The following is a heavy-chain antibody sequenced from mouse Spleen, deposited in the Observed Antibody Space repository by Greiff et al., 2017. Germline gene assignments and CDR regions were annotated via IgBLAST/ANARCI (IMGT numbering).Heavy chain of an antibody. CDR2: ISGDGST. CDR1: GFTLTSYG. J-gene: IGHJ4*01. CDR3: DKPKDYYGSSPLCYALDY. Sequence: VQLQESGPGLVAPSQSLSITCTVSGFTLTSYGVSWVRQPPGKGLEWLGAISGDGSTNYYPALITRLSISKDNSKSQVVLELNSLQTDDTATYSCDKPKDYYGSSPLCYALDYWGQGTSLTVSS. V-gene: IGHV2-3*01. D-gene: IGHD1-1*01.